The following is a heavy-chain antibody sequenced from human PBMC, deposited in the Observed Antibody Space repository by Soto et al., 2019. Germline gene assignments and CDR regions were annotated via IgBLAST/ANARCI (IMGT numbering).Heavy chain of an antibody. CDR2: IKQDGSEK. CDR1: GFTFSSYW. Sequence: EVQLVESGGGLVQPGGSLRLSCAASGFTFSSYWMSWVRQAPGKGLEWVANIKQDGSEKYYVDSVKGRFTISRDNAKNSLYLQMTSLRAEDTAVYYCARDPNIVLVPAALRSYYYYYGMDVWGQGTTVTVSS. CDR3: ARDPNIVLVPAALRSYYYYYGMDV. V-gene: IGHV3-7*01. D-gene: IGHD2-2*01. J-gene: IGHJ6*02.